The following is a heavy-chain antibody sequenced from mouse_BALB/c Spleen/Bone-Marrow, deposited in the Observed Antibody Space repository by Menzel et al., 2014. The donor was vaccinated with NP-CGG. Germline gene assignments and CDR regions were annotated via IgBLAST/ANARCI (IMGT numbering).Heavy chain of an antibody. CDR2: IWAGGST. CDR3: ATYDYDGRFDY. Sequence: VQLQQSGPGLVAPSQNLSITCTVSGFSLTNYGVHWIRQPPGKGLEWLGIIWAGGSTNYNSALMSRLSISKDNSKSQVFFKMNSLQTDDTAIYYCATYDYDGRFDYWGQCTTLTVSS. J-gene: IGHJ2*01. V-gene: IGHV2-9*02. D-gene: IGHD2-4*01. CDR1: GFSLTNYG.